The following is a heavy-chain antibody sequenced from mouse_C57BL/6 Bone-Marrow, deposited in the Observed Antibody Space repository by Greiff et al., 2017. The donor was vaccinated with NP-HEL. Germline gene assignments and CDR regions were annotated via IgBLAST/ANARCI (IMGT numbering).Heavy chain of an antibody. Sequence: VQLQQSGAELVRPGASVKLSCTASGFNIKDYYMHWVKQRPEQGLEWIGRIDPEDGDTEYAPKFQGKATMTADTSSNTAYLQLSSLTSEDTAVDYCTTGYGPYYFDYWGQGTTLTVSS. CDR3: TTGYGPYYFDY. J-gene: IGHJ2*01. CDR1: GFNIKDYY. CDR2: IDPEDGDT. V-gene: IGHV14-1*01. D-gene: IGHD2-2*01.